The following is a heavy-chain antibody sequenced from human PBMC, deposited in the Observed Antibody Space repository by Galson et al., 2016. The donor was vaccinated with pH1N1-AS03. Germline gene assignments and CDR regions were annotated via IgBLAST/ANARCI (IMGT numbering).Heavy chain of an antibody. V-gene: IGHV3-74*01. CDR3: SNGGTMYCNSDSCYPGDY. Sequence: SLRLSCAASGLTFSSYWMHWVRQVPGKGLVWVSRINGDGSNTNYADSVKGRFTISRDNAKNTLFLHMNRLRAEDTAVYFCSNGGTMYCNSDSCYPGDYWGQGSLVTVPS. J-gene: IGHJ4*02. CDR1: GLTFSSYW. CDR2: INGDGSNT. D-gene: IGHD2/OR15-2a*01.